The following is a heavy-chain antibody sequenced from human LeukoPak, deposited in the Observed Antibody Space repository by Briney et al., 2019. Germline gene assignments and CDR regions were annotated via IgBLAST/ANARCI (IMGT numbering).Heavy chain of an antibody. CDR1: GGSISNSAYY. CDR3: ARLAAATGDVS. D-gene: IGHD6-13*01. Sequence: PSETLSLTRTVSGGSISNSAYYWGWIRQPPGQGLEWIGSIYYSGTTYYNPSLNSRVTISVDTSKNQFSLKVRSVTAADTAVFYCARLAAATGDVSWGQGTLVTVSS. CDR2: IYYSGTT. V-gene: IGHV4-39*01. J-gene: IGHJ5*02.